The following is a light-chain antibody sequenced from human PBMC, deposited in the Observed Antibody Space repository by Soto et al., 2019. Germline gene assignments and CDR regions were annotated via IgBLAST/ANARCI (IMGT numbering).Light chain of an antibody. Sequence: EIVMTQSPATLSVSPGERATLSCRASQSVSSNLAWYQQKPGQAPRLLIYGASTRATGSPARFSGSGSGTEFTLTISSLQSEDFAVYYCKQYNNWPPWTFGQGTKGEIK. CDR1: QSVSSN. CDR2: GAS. V-gene: IGKV3-15*01. CDR3: KQYNNWPPWT. J-gene: IGKJ1*01.